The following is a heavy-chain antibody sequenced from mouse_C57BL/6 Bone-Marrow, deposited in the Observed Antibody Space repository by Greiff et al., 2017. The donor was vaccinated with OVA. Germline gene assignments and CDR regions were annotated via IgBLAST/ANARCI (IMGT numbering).Heavy chain of an antibody. CDR2: ISSGGDYI. V-gene: IGHV5-9-1*02. Sequence: EVQLQESGEGLVKPGGSLKLSCAASGFTFSSYAMSWVRQTPDKRLEWVAYISSGGDYIYYADTVKGRFTISRDNARNTLYLQMSSLKSEDTAMYYGTRILGWFAYWGQGTLVTVSA. J-gene: IGHJ3*01. CDR3: TRILGWFAY. D-gene: IGHD1-1*01. CDR1: GFTFSSYA.